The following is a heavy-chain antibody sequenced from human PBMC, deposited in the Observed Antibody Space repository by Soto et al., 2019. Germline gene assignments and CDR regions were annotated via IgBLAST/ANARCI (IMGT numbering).Heavy chain of an antibody. CDR1: GAPISSGGFY. CDR2: ISNSGTT. CDR3: AREPISTPRGVTQVDP. V-gene: IGHV4-31*03. D-gene: IGHD3-10*01. J-gene: IGHJ5*02. Sequence: QVRLQESGPGLVMPSQTLSLTCNVSGAPISSGGFYWSWIRQHPGKGPEWIGYISNSGTTFYNPYLGSRVTMSLDAAKNHFSLELRSVTVADTAGDYCAREPISTPRGVTQVDPWGQGTQVTVSS.